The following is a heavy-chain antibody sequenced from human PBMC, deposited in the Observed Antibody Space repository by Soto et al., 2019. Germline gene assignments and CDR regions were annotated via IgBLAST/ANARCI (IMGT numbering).Heavy chain of an antibody. CDR2: MNPHSGDT. CDR1: GYSFTSLH. D-gene: IGHD3-10*01. J-gene: IGHJ4*02. V-gene: IGHV1-8*01. Sequence: QVQLMQSGSEVRKPGASVKVSCKASGYSFTSLHVNWVRQAAGQGLEWIGWMNPHSGDTGYAQKFQGRVTMTRDSSLTTAYLELRSLTSEDTAVYFCARGSPGSVDHWGQGTLVTVSS. CDR3: ARGSPGSVDH.